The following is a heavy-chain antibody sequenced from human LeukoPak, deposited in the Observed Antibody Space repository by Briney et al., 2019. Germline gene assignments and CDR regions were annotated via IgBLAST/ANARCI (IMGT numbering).Heavy chain of an antibody. CDR2: IYHSEST. D-gene: IGHD2-21*02. Sequence: SETLSLTCAVSGGSISSGGYSWSWIRQPPGKGPEWIGYIYHSESTYYNPSLKSRVTISVDRSKNQFSLKLSSVTAADTAVYYCARTKLYCGGDCYCYFDYWGQGTLVTVSS. J-gene: IGHJ4*02. CDR3: ARTKLYCGGDCYCYFDY. V-gene: IGHV4-30-2*01. CDR1: GGSISSGGYS.